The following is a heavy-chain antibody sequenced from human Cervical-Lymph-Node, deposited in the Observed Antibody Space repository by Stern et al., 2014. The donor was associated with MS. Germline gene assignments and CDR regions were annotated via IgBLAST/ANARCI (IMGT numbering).Heavy chain of an antibody. CDR3: ARGAYCGGDCYWGWFDS. D-gene: IGHD2-21*02. V-gene: IGHV1-69*01. CDR1: GDTFSDHS. J-gene: IGHJ5*01. Sequence: QVQLVQSGAEVKRPGSSVTVSCKSSGDTFSDHSISWVRRAPGHGLEWVGGIIPLSGAADYAQMFQGRVTITADESTTTAYMELSSLRSEDTAMYYCARGAYCGGDCYWGWFDSWGQGTLVTVSS. CDR2: IIPLSGAA.